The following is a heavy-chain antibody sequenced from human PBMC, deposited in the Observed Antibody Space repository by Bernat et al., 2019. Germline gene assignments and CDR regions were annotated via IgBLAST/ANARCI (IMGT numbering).Heavy chain of an antibody. D-gene: IGHD2-2*01. Sequence: QLQLQESGPGLVKPSETLSLTCTVSGGSISSSSYYWGWIRQPPGKGLEWIGSIYYSGSTYYNPSLKSRVTISVDTSKNQFSLKLSSVTAADTAVYYCVRQHCSSTSCYVGAYYYGMDVWGQGTTVTVSS. CDR2: IYYSGST. J-gene: IGHJ6*02. CDR1: GGSISSSSYY. V-gene: IGHV4-39*01. CDR3: VRQHCSSTSCYVGAYYYGMDV.